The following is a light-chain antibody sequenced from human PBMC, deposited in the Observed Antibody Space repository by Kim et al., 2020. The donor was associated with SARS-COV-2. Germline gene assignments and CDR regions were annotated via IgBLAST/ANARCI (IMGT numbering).Light chain of an antibody. CDR1: QSVSSY. V-gene: IGKV3-11*01. J-gene: IGKJ2*03. CDR3: QQRSNWPS. CDR2: DAS. Sequence: RYLCTEEHATLSCRAKQSVSSYLAWYQQKPGQAPRLLIYDASNRATGIPARFSGSGSGTDFTLTISSLEPEDFAVYYCQQRSNWPSFGQGTKLEI.